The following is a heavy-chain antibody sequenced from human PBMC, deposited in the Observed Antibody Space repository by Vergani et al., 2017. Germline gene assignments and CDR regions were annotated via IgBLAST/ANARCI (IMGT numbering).Heavy chain of an antibody. V-gene: IGHV3-23*03. D-gene: IGHD3-3*01. Sequence: EVQLLESGGGLVQPGGSLRLSCAASGFTFSSYAMSWVRQAPGKGLEWVSVIYSGGSSTYYADSVKGRFTISRDNSKNTLYLQMNSLRPEDTAVYYCAKRPQAVGITMFGVAIYFDYWGQGTLVTVSS. CDR3: AKRPQAVGITMFGVAIYFDY. J-gene: IGHJ4*02. CDR1: GFTFSSYA. CDR2: IYSGGSST.